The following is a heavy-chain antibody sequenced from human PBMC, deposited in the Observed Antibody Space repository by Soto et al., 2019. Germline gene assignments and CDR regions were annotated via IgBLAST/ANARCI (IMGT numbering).Heavy chain of an antibody. J-gene: IGHJ4*02. CDR3: ASIPAGIGGAHRDC. CDR1: GGSISSSSYY. CDR2: IYYSGST. V-gene: IGHV4-39*01. D-gene: IGHD2-15*01. Sequence: QLHLQESGPGLVKPSETLSLTCTVSGGSISSSSYYWGGIRQPPGTRLEWIGSIYYSGSTYYNPSLKRRVTIPVDTSNNEFALKLSSVTAAETAVYYSASIPAGIGGAHRDCWCQGTLVTVSS.